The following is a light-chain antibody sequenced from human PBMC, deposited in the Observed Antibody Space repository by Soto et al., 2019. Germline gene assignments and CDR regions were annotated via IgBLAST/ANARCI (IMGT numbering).Light chain of an antibody. CDR1: QNLANINGYTY. CDR3: MQGLKTPKT. CDR2: LAY. J-gene: IGKJ1*01. Sequence: IVLTQSPLSLSVTPGEPASISCRSSQNLANINGYTYLDWLLQKPGQSPQLLIYLAYNRASRVPDRFRASGAGTDFILNISRVEAEDVGVYYCMQGLKTPKTFGQGTKVDIK. V-gene: IGKV2-28*01.